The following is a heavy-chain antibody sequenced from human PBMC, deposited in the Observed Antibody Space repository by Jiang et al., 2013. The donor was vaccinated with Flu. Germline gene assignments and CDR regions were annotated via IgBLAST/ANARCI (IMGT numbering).Heavy chain of an antibody. Sequence: VQLLESGGGLVKPGGSLRLSCAASGFTFSSYSMNWVRQAPGKGLEWVSSISSSSSYIYYADSVKGRFTISRDNAKNSLYLQMNSLRAEDTAVYYCARDKVAAAGTLDYWGQGTLVTVSS. J-gene: IGHJ4*02. CDR1: GFTFSSYS. V-gene: IGHV3-21*01. D-gene: IGHD6-13*01. CDR3: ARDKVAAAGTLDY. CDR2: ISSSSSYI.